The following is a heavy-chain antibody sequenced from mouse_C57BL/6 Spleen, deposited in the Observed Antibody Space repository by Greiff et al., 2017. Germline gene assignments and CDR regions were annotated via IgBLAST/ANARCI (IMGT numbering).Heavy chain of an antibody. J-gene: IGHJ4*01. V-gene: IGHV1-75*01. CDR2: IFPGSGRT. Sequence: QFQLQQSGPELVKPGASVKISCKASGYTFTDYYITWVKQRPGQGLEWIGWIFPGSGRTYYNEKFKGKAPLTVDKSSRSAYMLLSSLAAEDAAVYFCARGDAMGYWGQGTSGTVSS. CDR1: GYTFTDYY. CDR3: ARGDAMGY.